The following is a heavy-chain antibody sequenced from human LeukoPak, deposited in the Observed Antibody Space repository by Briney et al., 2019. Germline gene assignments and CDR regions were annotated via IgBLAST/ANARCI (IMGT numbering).Heavy chain of an antibody. V-gene: IGHV1-2*02. Sequence: ASVKVSCKVSGYTLTELSMHWVRQAPGQGLEWMGWINPNSGGTNYAQKFQGRVTMTRDTSISTAYMELSRLRSDDTAVYYCARDGYSYGYTDWYFDLWGRGTLVTVSS. CDR1: GYTLTELS. D-gene: IGHD5-18*01. J-gene: IGHJ2*01. CDR3: ARDGYSYGYTDWYFDL. CDR2: INPNSGGT.